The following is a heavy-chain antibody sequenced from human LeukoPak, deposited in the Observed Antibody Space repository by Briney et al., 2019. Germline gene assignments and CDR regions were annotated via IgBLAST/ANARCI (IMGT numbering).Heavy chain of an antibody. Sequence: SETLSLTCSVSGGSISTNYWSWIRQPAGKGLQWIGRIYNTGNTNYSPSLESRVTMSADTSKNQFSLKLNSVTAADTAVYYCARGSFDSSGYYVFDYWGQGSLVTVSS. CDR1: GGSISTNY. J-gene: IGHJ4*02. CDR3: ARGSFDSSGYYVFDY. CDR2: IYNTGNT. V-gene: IGHV4-4*07. D-gene: IGHD3-22*01.